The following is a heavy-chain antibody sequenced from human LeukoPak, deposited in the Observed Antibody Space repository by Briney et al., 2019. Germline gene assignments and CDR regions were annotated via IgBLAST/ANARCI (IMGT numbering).Heavy chain of an antibody. D-gene: IGHD2-21*02. CDR3: ARATYCGGDCYSPEYYYYMDV. J-gene: IGHJ6*03. CDR1: GGSISSHY. V-gene: IGHV4-59*11. CDR2: IYYSGST. Sequence: SETLSLTCTGSGGSISSHYWSWIRQPPGKGLEWIGYIYYSGSTNYNPSLKSRVTISVDTSKNQFSLKLSSVTAADTAVYYCARATYCGGDCYSPEYYYYMDVWGKGTTVTISS.